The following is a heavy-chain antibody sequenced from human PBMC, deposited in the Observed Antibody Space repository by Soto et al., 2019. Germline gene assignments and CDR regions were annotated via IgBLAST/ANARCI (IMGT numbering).Heavy chain of an antibody. J-gene: IGHJ5*02. Sequence: HPGGSLRLSCAASGFTFSSYAMSWVRQAPGKGLEWVSAISGSGGSTYYADSVKGRFTISRDNSKNTLYLQMNSLRAEDTAVYYCAKDQRSYDFWSGYYISWFDPWGQGTLVTVSS. V-gene: IGHV3-23*01. D-gene: IGHD3-3*01. CDR3: AKDQRSYDFWSGYYISWFDP. CDR2: ISGSGGST. CDR1: GFTFSSYA.